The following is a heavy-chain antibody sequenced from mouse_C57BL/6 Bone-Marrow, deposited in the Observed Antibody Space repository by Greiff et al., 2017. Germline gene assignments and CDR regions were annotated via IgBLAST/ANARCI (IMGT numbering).Heavy chain of an antibody. CDR2: ISSGGSYT. Sequence: EVKLMESGGDLVKPGGSLKLSCAASGFTFSSYGMSWVRQTPDKRLEWVATISSGGSYTYYPDSVKGRFTISRDNANNTLYLQMSSLKSEDTAMYYCARHDYNGSSRGFDYWGQGTTLTVSS. V-gene: IGHV5-6*01. D-gene: IGHD1-1*01. CDR1: GFTFSSYG. J-gene: IGHJ2*01. CDR3: ARHDYNGSSRGFDY.